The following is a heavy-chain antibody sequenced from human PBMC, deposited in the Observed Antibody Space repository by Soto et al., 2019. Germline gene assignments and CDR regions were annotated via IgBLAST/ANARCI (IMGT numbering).Heavy chain of an antibody. D-gene: IGHD6-19*01. V-gene: IGHV3-30*18. CDR3: AKDWGGGSGWYLDY. CDR1: GFTFSSYG. CDR2: ISYDGSNK. J-gene: IGHJ4*02. Sequence: GGSLRLSCAASGFTFSSYGMHWVRQAPGKGLEWVAVISYDGSNKYYADSVKGRFTSSRDNSKNTLYLQMNSLRAEDTAVYYCAKDWGGGSGWYLDYWGQGTLVTVSS.